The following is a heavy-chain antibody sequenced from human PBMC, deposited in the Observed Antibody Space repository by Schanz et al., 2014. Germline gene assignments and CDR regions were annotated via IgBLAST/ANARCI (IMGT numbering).Heavy chain of an antibody. J-gene: IGHJ6*03. V-gene: IGHV3-48*04. CDR1: GFTFSTYA. Sequence: EVQLVESGGGLVQPRGSLRLSCAASGFTFSTYAMSWVRQAPGKGLEWVSDISDSGDSTHYADSVKGRFTISRDNAKNSLYLQMNSLRAEDTAVYYCARPSDSSWYMDVWGKGTTVTVSS. CDR3: ARPSDSSWYMDV. CDR2: ISDSGDST. D-gene: IGHD2-21*02.